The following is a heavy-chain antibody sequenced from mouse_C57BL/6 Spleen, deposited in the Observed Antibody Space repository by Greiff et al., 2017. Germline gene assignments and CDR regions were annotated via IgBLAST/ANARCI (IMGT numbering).Heavy chain of an antibody. CDR3: ARVGLRGYYYAMDY. CDR2: IDPNGGGT. V-gene: IGHV1-72*01. Sequence: QVQLQQPGAELVKPGASVKLSCKASGYTFTSYWMHWVKQRPGRGLEWIGMIDPNGGGTKYNEKFKSKATLTVDKPSSTAYMQLSSLTSEDSAVYYCARVGLRGYYYAMDYWGQGTSVTVS. J-gene: IGHJ4*01. CDR1: GYTFTSYW. D-gene: IGHD2-4*01.